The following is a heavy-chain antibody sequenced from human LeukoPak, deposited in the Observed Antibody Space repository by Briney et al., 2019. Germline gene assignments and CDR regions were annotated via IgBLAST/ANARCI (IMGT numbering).Heavy chain of an antibody. D-gene: IGHD6-13*01. CDR1: GGSISSYY. CDR3: ARRPAAGGFDY. J-gene: IGHJ4*02. CDR2: IYYSGST. Sequence: SETLSLTCTVSGGSISSYYWSWIRQPPGKGLEWIGYIYYSGSTDYNPSLKSRVTISVDTSKNQFSLKLSSVTAADTAVYYCARRPAAGGFDYWGQGTLVTVSS. V-gene: IGHV4-59*08.